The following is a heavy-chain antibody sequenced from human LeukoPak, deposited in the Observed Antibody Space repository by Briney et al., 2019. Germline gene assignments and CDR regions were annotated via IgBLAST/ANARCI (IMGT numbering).Heavy chain of an antibody. CDR1: AFTFSSYG. CDR2: ISYDGSDK. CDR3: AKDMSGGDCPDY. J-gene: IGHJ4*02. Sequence: PGGSLRLSCAASAFTFSSYGMHWVRQAPGKGLEWVALISYDGSDKDYAKSVKGRFTISRDNSKNTLYLQMNSLRAEDTAVYYRAKDMSGGDCPDYWGQGTLVTVSS. V-gene: IGHV3-30*18. D-gene: IGHD2-21*02.